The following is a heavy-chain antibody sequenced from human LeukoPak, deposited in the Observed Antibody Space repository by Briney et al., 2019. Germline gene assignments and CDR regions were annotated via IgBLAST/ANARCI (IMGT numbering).Heavy chain of an antibody. D-gene: IGHD3-22*01. CDR3: ARVGSYYDSSGSFYSTNHHYYMDV. CDR2: INEDGSET. Sequence: GGSLRLSCAASRFTFSNAYMSWVRLAPGNGLEWVTNINEDGSETYYVDSVKGRFTVSRDNAKNSVSLQMDSLRVDDTAVYYCARVGSYYDSSGSFYSTNHHYYMDVWGKGSTVTVSS. V-gene: IGHV3-7*01. J-gene: IGHJ6*03. CDR1: RFTFSNAY.